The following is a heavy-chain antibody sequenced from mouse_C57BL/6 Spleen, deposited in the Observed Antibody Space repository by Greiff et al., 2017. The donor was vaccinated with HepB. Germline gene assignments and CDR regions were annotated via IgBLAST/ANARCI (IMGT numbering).Heavy chain of an antibody. CDR1: GYSITSGYY. D-gene: IGHD1-1*02. CDR2: ISYDGSN. CDR3: AKGGLWYFDY. J-gene: IGHJ2*01. Sequence: EVQLQESGPGLVKPSQSLSLTCSVTGYSITSGYYWNWIRQFPGNKLEWMGYISYDGSNNYNPSLKNRISITRDTSKNQFFLKLNSVTTEDTATYYCAKGGLWYFDYWGQGTTLTVSS. V-gene: IGHV3-6*01.